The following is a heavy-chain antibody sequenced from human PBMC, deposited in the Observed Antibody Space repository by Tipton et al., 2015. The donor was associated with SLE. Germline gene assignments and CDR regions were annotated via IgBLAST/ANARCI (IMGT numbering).Heavy chain of an antibody. Sequence: TLSLTCAVSDPSVSNGYYWGWIRQPPGKGLEWIGSFYPGGTTFYNPSLKSRVSISVDTSKNHFSLKVSSVTAADTAVYYCCSGYHYFDYWGQGTLVTVSS. CDR1: DPSVSNGYY. J-gene: IGHJ4*02. V-gene: IGHV4-38-2*01. CDR2: FYPGGTT. D-gene: IGHD3-22*01. CDR3: CSGYHYFDY.